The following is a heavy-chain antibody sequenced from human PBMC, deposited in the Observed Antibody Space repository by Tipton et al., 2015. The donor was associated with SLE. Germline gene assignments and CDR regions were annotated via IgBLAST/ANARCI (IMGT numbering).Heavy chain of an antibody. CDR1: GDSIRSYY. D-gene: IGHD1-14*01. CDR3: ARQGTGFGSGRDDY. CDR2: IYDSGST. J-gene: IGHJ4*02. V-gene: IGHV4-59*08. Sequence: LRLSCSVSGDSIRSYYWSWIRQPPGKGLEWIGNIYDSGSTNYSPSLKSRVTISVDASKNQLSLRLSSVTAADTAVYYCARQGTGFGSGRDDYWGQGILVTVSS.